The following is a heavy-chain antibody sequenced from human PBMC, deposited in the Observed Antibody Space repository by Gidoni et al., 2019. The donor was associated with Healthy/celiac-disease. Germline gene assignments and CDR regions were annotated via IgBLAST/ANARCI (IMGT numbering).Heavy chain of an antibody. CDR3: ARRRITMIVVVITKGAFDI. D-gene: IGHD3-22*01. Sequence: QVQLQQWGAGLLKPSETLSLTCAVYGGSFSGYYWSWIRKPPGKGLEWIGEINHSGSTNYNPSLKSRVTISVDTSKNQFSLKLSSVTAADTAVYYCARRRITMIVVVITKGAFDIWGQGTMVTVSS. V-gene: IGHV4-34*01. CDR1: GGSFSGYY. J-gene: IGHJ3*02. CDR2: INHSGST.